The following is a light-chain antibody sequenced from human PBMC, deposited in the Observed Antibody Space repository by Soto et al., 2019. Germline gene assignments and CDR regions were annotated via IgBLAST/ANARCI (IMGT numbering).Light chain of an antibody. CDR2: ANF. V-gene: IGLV1-40*01. J-gene: IGLJ1*01. CDR1: SSNIGAGYD. CDR3: QSHDNSLSGYV. Sequence: QSALTQPPSASVAPGQRVTISCTGSSSNIGAGYDVHWYQQVPGTAPKLLIYANFNRPSGVPDRFSGSKSGTSASLAITGLQAEDEADYYCQSHDNSLSGYVFGPGTKVTVL.